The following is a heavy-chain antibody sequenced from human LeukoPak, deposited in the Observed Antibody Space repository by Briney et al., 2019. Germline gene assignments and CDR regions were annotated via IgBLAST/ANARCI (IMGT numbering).Heavy chain of an antibody. CDR2: ISSSSSYI. CDR3: ASYGYSSSYVAT. J-gene: IGHJ5*02. D-gene: IGHD6-13*01. Sequence: GGSLRLSCAASGFTFSSDSMNWVRQAPGKGLEWVSSISSSSSYIYYADSVKGRFTISRDNAKNSLYLQMNSLRAEDTAVYYCASYGYSSSYVATWGQGTLVTVSS. CDR1: GFTFSSDS. V-gene: IGHV3-21*01.